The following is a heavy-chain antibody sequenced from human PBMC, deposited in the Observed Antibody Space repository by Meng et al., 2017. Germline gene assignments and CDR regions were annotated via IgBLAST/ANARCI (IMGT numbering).Heavy chain of an antibody. Sequence: SETLSLTCTVSGGSISSSSYYWGWIRQPPGKGLEWIGSIYYSGSTYYNPSLKSRVTISVDTSKNQFSLKLSSVTAADTAVYYCAREGVVVAAWSSLNVESWFDPWGQGTLVTVSS. CDR1: GGSISSSSYY. D-gene: IGHD2-15*01. CDR3: AREGVVVAAWSSLNVESWFDP. J-gene: IGHJ5*02. V-gene: IGHV4-39*07. CDR2: IYYSGST.